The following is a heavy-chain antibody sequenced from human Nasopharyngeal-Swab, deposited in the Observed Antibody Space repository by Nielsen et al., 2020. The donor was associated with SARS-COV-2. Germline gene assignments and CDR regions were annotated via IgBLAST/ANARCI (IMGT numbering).Heavy chain of an antibody. J-gene: IGHJ6*03. CDR3: AKDGVAVAGTCLGYYYYYYMDV. Sequence: VRQDPGKGLEWGSGMSWNSGSIGYADSVKGRFTISRDNAKNSLYLQMNSLRAEDTALYYCAKDGVAVAGTCLGYYYYYYMDVWGKGTTVTVSS. V-gene: IGHV3-9*01. D-gene: IGHD6-19*01. CDR2: MSWNSGSI.